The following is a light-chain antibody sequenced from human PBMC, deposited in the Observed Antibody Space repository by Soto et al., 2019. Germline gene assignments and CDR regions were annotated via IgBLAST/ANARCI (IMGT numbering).Light chain of an antibody. CDR2: GNS. V-gene: IGLV1-40*01. CDR3: QSYDSSLSGSYV. J-gene: IGLJ1*01. CDR1: SSNIGAGYD. Sequence: QSVLTQPRSVLEARGQRVTISCTGSSSNIGAGYDVHWYQQLPGTAPKLLIYGNSNRPSGVPDRFSGSKSGTSASLAITGLQAEDEADYYCQSYDSSLSGSYVFGTGTKVTVL.